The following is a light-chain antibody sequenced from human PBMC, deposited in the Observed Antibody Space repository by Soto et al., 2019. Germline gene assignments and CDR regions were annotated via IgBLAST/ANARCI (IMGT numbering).Light chain of an antibody. CDR2: DDN. CDR1: SSNIGGNS. V-gene: IGLV1-51*01. J-gene: IGLJ2*01. Sequence: QSVMTQPPSVSAAPGQKVTISCSGSSSNIGGNSVSWYQQLPGTAPKLLIYDDNKRPSGIPDRFSGSKSGTSATLGITGFQTGDEADYYCVAWDDSLNGPVFGGGTKLTVL. CDR3: VAWDDSLNGPV.